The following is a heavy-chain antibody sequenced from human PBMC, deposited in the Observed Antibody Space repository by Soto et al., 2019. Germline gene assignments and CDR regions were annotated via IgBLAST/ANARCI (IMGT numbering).Heavy chain of an antibody. CDR2: IYWNDDK. V-gene: IGHV2-5*01. Sequence: SGPTLVNPTQTLTLACTFSGFSLSTSGVGVGWIRQPPGKALEWLALIYWNDDKRYSPSLKSRLTITKDTSKNQVVLTMTNMDPVDTATYYCAHRVTYYYDSSGYYWFDPWGQGTMVTVSS. CDR3: AHRVTYYYDSSGYYWFDP. J-gene: IGHJ5*02. D-gene: IGHD3-22*01. CDR1: GFSLSTSGVG.